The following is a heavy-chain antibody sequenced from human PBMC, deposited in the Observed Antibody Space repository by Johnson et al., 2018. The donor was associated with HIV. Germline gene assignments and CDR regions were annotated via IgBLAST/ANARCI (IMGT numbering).Heavy chain of an antibody. CDR1: GFTFSNYG. CDR3: AKDRSVGGNAFDI. D-gene: IGHD4-23*01. J-gene: IGHJ3*02. Sequence: QVQLVESGGGLVQPGGSLRLSCTASGFTFSNYGMHWVRQAPGKGLEWVAVVWYDGSNKYYADSVKGRFTISRDNSKNTLYLQMNSLRAEDTAVYYCAKDRSVGGNAFDIWGQGTMVTVSS. CDR2: VWYDGSNK. V-gene: IGHV3-33*06.